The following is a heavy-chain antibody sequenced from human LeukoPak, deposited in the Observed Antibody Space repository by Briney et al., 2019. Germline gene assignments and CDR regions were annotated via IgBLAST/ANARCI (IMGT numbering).Heavy chain of an antibody. V-gene: IGHV4-39*07. D-gene: IGHD4-23*01. Sequence: SETLSLTCTVSGGSISSGSYYWGWIRQPPGKGLEWIGSIYYSGSTYYNPSLKSRVTISVDTSKNQFSLKLSSVTAADTAVYYCARVGLPTVGDNPSHFDYWGQGTLVTVSS. J-gene: IGHJ4*02. CDR3: ARVGLPTVGDNPSHFDY. CDR1: GGSISSGSYY. CDR2: IYYSGST.